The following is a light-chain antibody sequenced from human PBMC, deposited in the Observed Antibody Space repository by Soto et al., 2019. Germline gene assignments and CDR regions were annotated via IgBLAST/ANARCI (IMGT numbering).Light chain of an antibody. Sequence: QSALTKPPSASGSPGQSVTISCTGTSSDVGGYDYVSWYQQHPGKVPKLMIYEVNKRPSGVPDRFSGSKSGNTASLTVSGRQTEDEAAYYCSSYAVSDSLGFGLGTQLTVL. J-gene: IGLJ2*01. CDR3: SSYAVSDSLG. CDR1: SSDVGGYDY. V-gene: IGLV2-8*01. CDR2: EVN.